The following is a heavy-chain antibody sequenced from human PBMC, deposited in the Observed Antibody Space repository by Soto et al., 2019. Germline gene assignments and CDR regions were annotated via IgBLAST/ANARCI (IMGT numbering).Heavy chain of an antibody. D-gene: IGHD3-3*01. J-gene: IGHJ4*02. CDR3: ARGALIGYDFWSGYYGNYYFDY. V-gene: IGHV4-4*02. CDR2: IYHSGST. CDR1: SGSISSSNW. Sequence: SETLSLTCAVSSGSISSSNWWSWVRQPPGKGLEWIGEIYHSGSTNYNPSLKSRVTISVDKSKNQFSLKLSSVTAADTAVYYCARGALIGYDFWSGYYGNYYFDYWGQGTLVTVSS.